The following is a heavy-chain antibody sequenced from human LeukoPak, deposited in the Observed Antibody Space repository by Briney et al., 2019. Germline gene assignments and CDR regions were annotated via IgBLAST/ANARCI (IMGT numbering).Heavy chain of an antibody. CDR1: GFTFSNYW. CDR3: VRDGGVSGYDLLDY. V-gene: IGHV3-7*01. J-gene: IGHJ4*02. D-gene: IGHD5-12*01. CDR2: INQDGSKE. Sequence: GGSLRLTCAASGFTFSNYWMTWVRQAPGKGLEWVAHINQDGSKEYYMDSVKARFTISRDNAKNSLSLQMNSLRAEDTAVYYCVRDGGVSGYDLLDYWGQGTLVTVSS.